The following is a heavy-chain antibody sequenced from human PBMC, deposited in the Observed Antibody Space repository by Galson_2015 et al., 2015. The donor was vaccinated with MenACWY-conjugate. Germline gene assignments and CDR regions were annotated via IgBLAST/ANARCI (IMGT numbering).Heavy chain of an antibody. CDR2: IYAGDSDT. D-gene: IGHD6-13*01. CDR3: ARRSGYSSSWYFDY. V-gene: IGHV5-51*03. J-gene: IGHJ4*02. CDR1: GSSFSSHW. Sequence: QSGAEVKKPGESLEISCKGSGSSFSSHWIGWVRQMPGNGLEWMGIIYAGDSDTRYSPSFQGQVTFSADKSISTAYLQWSSLKASDTAVYYCARRSGYSSSWYFDYWGQGTLVTVSS.